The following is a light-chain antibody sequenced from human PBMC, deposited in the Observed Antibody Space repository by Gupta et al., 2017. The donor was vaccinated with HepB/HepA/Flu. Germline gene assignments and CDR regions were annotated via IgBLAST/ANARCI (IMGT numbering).Light chain of an antibody. CDR3: QQCYNRPRT. CDR1: QTISRH. V-gene: IGKV1-39*01. Sequence: IQMTQSPSSLSASVGERVSITCRASQTISRHLNWYQQKPGKAPKVLIYAASSWHSGIPSRFSGSGSGTDFNLTISSLQPEDFAVYYCQQCYNRPRTFGQGTKVEIK. CDR2: AAS. J-gene: IGKJ1*01.